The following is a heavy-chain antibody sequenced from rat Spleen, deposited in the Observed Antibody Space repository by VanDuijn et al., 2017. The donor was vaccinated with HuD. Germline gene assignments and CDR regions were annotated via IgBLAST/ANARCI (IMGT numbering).Heavy chain of an antibody. CDR3: VRANRESYAHFDY. CDR2: IWTGGGT. Sequence: QVQLKESGPGLVQPSQTLSLTCTVSGFSLTSYHVSWVRQPPGKSLVWMGTIWTGGGTNYNSAVQSRLSISRDTSKSQVFLNVNSLQTEDTATYYCVRANRESYAHFDYWGQGVMVTVSS. J-gene: IGHJ2*01. CDR1: GFSLTSYH. V-gene: IGHV2-15*01. D-gene: IGHD1-12*01.